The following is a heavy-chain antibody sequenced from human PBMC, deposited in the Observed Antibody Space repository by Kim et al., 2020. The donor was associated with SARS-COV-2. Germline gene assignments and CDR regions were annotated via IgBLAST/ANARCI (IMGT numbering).Heavy chain of an antibody. CDR2: TYYRSKWYN. V-gene: IGHV6-1*01. D-gene: IGHD3-10*01. CDR1: GDSVSSNSAA. J-gene: IGHJ5*02. CDR3: ARDIRGAWFGELLFYYWFDP. Sequence: QTLSLTCAISGDSVSSNSAAWNWIRQSPSRGLEWLGRTYYRSKWYNDYAVSVKSRITINPDTSKNQFSLQLNSVTPEDTAVYYCARDIRGAWFGELLFYYWFDPWGQGTLV.